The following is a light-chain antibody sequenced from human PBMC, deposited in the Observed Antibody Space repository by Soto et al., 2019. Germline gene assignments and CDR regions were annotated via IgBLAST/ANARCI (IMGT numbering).Light chain of an antibody. J-gene: IGKJ4*01. CDR3: QQSHSTPLT. CDR1: LRISAY. V-gene: IGKV1-39*01. CDR2: GAS. Sequence: DIKLTQPPSSLSASVGDRVTITCRASLRISAYLNWYQQKPGKAPKLLIYGASTLQSGVPSRFSGSGSGTDFTLTITNLQPEDSATYFCQQSHSTPLTFGGGTKLEI.